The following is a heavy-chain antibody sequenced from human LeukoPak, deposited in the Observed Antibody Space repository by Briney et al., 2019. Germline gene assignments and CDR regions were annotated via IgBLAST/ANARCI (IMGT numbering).Heavy chain of an antibody. CDR1: GFTFDDYA. D-gene: IGHD6-13*01. CDR3: AKGVYSSSWVFDY. V-gene: IGHV3-9*01. J-gene: IGHJ4*02. CDR2: ISWNSGSI. Sequence: PGRSLRLSCAASGFTFDDYAMHWVRQAPGKGLEWVSGISWNSGSIGYADSVKGRFTISRDNAKNSLYLQMNSLRAEDTALYYCAKGVYSSSWVFDYWGQGTLVTVSS.